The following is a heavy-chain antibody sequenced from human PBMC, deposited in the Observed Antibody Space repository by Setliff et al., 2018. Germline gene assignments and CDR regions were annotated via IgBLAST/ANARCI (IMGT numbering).Heavy chain of an antibody. Sequence: PSETLSLTCTVSGGSISSGGYYWSWIRQHPGKGLEWIGYIYYSGSTYYNPSLKSRVTISVDTSKSQFSLKLSSVTAADTAVYYCARSAGYSSSWYNYYYGMDVWGQGTTVTVSS. CDR2: IYYSGST. J-gene: IGHJ6*02. CDR1: GGSISSGGYY. CDR3: ARSAGYSSSWYNYYYGMDV. V-gene: IGHV4-31*03. D-gene: IGHD6-13*01.